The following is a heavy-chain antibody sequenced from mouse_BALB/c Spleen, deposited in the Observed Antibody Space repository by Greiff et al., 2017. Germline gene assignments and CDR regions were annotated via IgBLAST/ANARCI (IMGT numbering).Heavy chain of an antibody. Sequence: VQLQQSGPELVKPGASVKISCKASGYSFTGYYMHWVKQSHVKSLEWIGRINPYNGATSYNQNFKDKASLTVDKSSSTAYMELHSLTSEDSAVYYCARPGDYAAWFAYWGQGTLVTVSA. CDR3: ARPGDYAAWFAY. CDR1: GYSFTGYY. D-gene: IGHD2-4*01. J-gene: IGHJ3*01. V-gene: IGHV1-31*01. CDR2: INPYNGAT.